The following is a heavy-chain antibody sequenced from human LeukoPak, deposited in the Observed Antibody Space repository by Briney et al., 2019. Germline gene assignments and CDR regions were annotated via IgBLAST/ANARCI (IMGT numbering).Heavy chain of an antibody. D-gene: IGHD2/OR15-2a*01. J-gene: IGHJ3*02. CDR3: ARTTWDAFDI. V-gene: IGHV3-7*01. CDR2: IKQDGSEK. CDR1: GFTFSNYW. Sequence: GGSLRLSCAASGFTFSNYWMSWVRQAPGKGLEWVANIKQDGSEKYYVDSVKGRFTISRDNAKNSLYLQMNSLRAEDTAVYYCARTTWDAFDIWGQGTMVTVSS.